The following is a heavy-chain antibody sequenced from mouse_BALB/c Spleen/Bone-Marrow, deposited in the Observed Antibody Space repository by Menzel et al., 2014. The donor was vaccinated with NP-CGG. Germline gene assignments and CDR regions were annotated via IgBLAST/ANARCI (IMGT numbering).Heavy chain of an antibody. J-gene: IGHJ1*01. Sequence: EVQLVESGGGLVKPGGSLKLSCAASGFAFSSYDMSWVRQTSEKRLEWVAYISSGGGSTYYPDTVKGRFTISRDNAKNTLYLQMSSLKSEDTAMYYCARHKLGRWYFDVWGAGTTVTVSS. V-gene: IGHV5-12-1*01. CDR3: ARHKLGRWYFDV. CDR1: GFAFSSYD. CDR2: ISSGGGST. D-gene: IGHD4-1*01.